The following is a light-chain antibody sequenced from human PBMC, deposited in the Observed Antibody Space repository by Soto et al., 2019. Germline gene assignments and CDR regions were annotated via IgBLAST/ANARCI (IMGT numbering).Light chain of an antibody. V-gene: IGLV1-40*01. CDR1: SSNIGAGYD. CDR2: GNS. CDR3: QSYDSSLSVSV. Sequence: QSVLTQPPSVSGAPGQRVTISCTGSSSNIGAGYDVHWYQQLPGTAPKLLIYGNSNRPSGVPDRFSGSKSGTSAPLGITGLRAEDEADYYCQSYDSSLSVSVFGGGTKLTVL. J-gene: IGLJ3*02.